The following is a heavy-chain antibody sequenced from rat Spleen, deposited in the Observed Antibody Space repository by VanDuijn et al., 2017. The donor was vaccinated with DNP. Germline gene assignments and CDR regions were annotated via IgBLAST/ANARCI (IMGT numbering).Heavy chain of an antibody. CDR3: APQGAD. CDR1: GFTFSNYG. CDR2: IIYDGSRT. J-gene: IGHJ2*01. V-gene: IGHV5S10*01. Sequence: EVHLVGSGGGLVQPGRSLKLSCAASGFTFSNYGTAWVRQAPKKGQEWVATIIYDGSRTYYRDSVKGRFTISRDNAKSTLYLQMDSLRSEDTATYYCAPQGADWGQGVMVTVSS.